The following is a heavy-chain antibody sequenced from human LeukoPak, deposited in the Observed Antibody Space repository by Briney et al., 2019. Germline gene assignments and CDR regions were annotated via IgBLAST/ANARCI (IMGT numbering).Heavy chain of an antibody. CDR2: IYHGGST. J-gene: IGHJ4*02. Sequence: SETLSLTCAVSGGSVTRGGYSWSWIRQPPGKGLEWIGYIYHGGSTYYNPSLKSRVTTSVDTSTDQFSLRLSSATAADTAVYYCARLAIRGYYYYWGQGTLVTVSS. D-gene: IGHD3-3*01. CDR1: GGSVTRGGYS. V-gene: IGHV4-30-2*03. CDR3: ARLAIRGYYYY.